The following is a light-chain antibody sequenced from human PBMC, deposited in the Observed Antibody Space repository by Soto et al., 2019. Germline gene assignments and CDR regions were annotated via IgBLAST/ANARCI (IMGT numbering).Light chain of an antibody. Sequence: DIQMTQSPSPLSASLGDRVTITCRASHSISNFLNWYQQKPGKAPNLLIYTASSLQSGVPSRFSGSGSGTDFTLTISSLQPEDFASYYCQQSYSTPYSFGQGTKLDIK. CDR2: TAS. V-gene: IGKV1-39*01. J-gene: IGKJ2*03. CDR1: HSISNF. CDR3: QQSYSTPYS.